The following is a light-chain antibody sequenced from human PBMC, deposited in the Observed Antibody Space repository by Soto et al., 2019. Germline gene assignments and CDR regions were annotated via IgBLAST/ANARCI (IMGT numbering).Light chain of an antibody. CDR2: DAS. V-gene: IGKV3-11*01. CDR3: QQRSNWPPT. Sequence: DIMITEARPARNLCRSRIATHSCRASQSVSSYLAWYQQKPGQAPRLLIYDASNRATGIPARFSGSGSGTDFTLTISSLEPEDFAVNYCQQRSNWPPTFGGGTKVDIK. J-gene: IGKJ4*01. CDR1: QSVSSY.